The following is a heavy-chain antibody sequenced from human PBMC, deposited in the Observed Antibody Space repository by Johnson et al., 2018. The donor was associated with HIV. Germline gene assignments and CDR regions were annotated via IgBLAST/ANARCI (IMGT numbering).Heavy chain of an antibody. CDR2: IWYDGSNK. Sequence: QVQLVEFGGGVVQPGRSLRLSCAASGFTFSSYGMHWVRQAPGKGLEWVAVIWYDGSNKYYADSVKGRFTISRDNAKNARFLHMNSLRVEDRAVYYFARGNLYYSTDAFDIWGQGTMVTVSS. D-gene: IGHD3-10*01. J-gene: IGHJ3*02. CDR3: ARGNLYYSTDAFDI. CDR1: GFTFSSYG. V-gene: IGHV3-33*01.